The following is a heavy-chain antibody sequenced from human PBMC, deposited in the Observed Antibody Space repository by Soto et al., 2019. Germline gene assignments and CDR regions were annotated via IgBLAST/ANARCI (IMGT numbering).Heavy chain of an antibody. D-gene: IGHD2-21*02. CDR2: IYYSGST. V-gene: IGHV4-31*03. J-gene: IGHJ4*02. Sequence: QVQLQESGPGLVKPSQTLSLTCTVSGGSISSGGYYWSWIRQHPGKGLEWIGYIYYSGSTYYNPSLKGRVTISVDTSKNQFSLKLSSVTAADTAVYYCARAYCGGDCYSRVHPVDYWGQGTLVTVSS. CDR3: ARAYCGGDCYSRVHPVDY. CDR1: GGSISSGGYY.